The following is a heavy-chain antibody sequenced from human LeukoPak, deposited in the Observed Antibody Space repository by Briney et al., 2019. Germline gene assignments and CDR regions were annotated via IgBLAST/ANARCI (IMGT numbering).Heavy chain of an antibody. CDR3: ARLGGYCSSTSCYKETYYYYGMDV. D-gene: IGHD2-2*02. Sequence: PSETLSLTCTVSGGSISSYYWSWIRQPPGKGLEWIGYIYYSGSTNYNPSLESRVTISVDTSKNQFSLKLSSVTAADTAVYYCARLGGYCSSTSCYKETYYYYGMDVWGQGTTVTVSS. V-gene: IGHV4-59*12. CDR1: GGSISSYY. CDR2: IYYSGST. J-gene: IGHJ6*02.